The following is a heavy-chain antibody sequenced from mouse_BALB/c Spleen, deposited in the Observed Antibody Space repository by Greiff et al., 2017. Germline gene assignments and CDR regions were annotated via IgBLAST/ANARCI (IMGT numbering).Heavy chain of an antibody. J-gene: IGHJ1*01. D-gene: IGHD1-1*01. CDR2: ISSGGSYT. CDR1: GFTFSSYG. V-gene: IGHV5-6*01. CDR3: ARQWGTTSPYWYFDV. Sequence: EVMLVESGGDLVKPGGSLKLSCAASGFTFSSYGMSWVRQTPDKRLEWVATISSGGSYTYYPDSVKGRFTISRDNAKNTLYLQMSSLKSEDTAMYYCARQWGTTSPYWYFDVWGAGTTVTVSS.